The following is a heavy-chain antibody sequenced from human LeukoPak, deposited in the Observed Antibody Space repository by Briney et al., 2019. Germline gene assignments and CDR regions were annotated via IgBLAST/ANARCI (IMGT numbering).Heavy chain of an antibody. Sequence: GESLKISCKGSGYRFTTYWIGWVRQMPGKGLEWMGIIYPGDSDTRYSPSFQGQVTISADKSISTAYLQWSSLKASDTAMYYCARGRGDARSGLDYWGQGTLVTVSS. D-gene: IGHD2-21*02. V-gene: IGHV5-51*01. CDR3: ARGRGDARSGLDY. CDR2: IYPGDSDT. J-gene: IGHJ4*02. CDR1: GYRFTTYW.